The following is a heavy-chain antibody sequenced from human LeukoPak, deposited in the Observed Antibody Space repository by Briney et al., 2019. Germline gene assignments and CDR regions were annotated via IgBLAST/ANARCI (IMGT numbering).Heavy chain of an antibody. CDR2: ISWNSGSI. V-gene: IGHV3-9*01. CDR1: GFTFDDYA. Sequence: GRSLRLSCAASGFTFDDYAMHWVRQAPGKGLEWVSGISWNSGSIGYADSVKGRFTISRDNAKNSLYLQMNSLRAEDTALYYCAKDIDLYCSSTSCYVFDYWGQGTLVTVSS. CDR3: AKDIDLYCSSTSCYVFDY. J-gene: IGHJ4*02. D-gene: IGHD2-2*01.